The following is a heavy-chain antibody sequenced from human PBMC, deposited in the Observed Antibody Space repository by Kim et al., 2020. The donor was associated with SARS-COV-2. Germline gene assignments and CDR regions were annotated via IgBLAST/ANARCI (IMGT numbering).Heavy chain of an antibody. CDR1: GFTFSSYA. J-gene: IGHJ4*02. D-gene: IGHD2-21*01. Sequence: GGSLRLSCAASGFTFSSYAMSWVRQAPGKGLEWVSAISGSGGSTYYADPVKGRFTISRDNSKNTLYLQMNSLRAEDTAVYYCAKREPLAYCGGDCYSPFDYWGQGTLVTVSS. CDR3: AKREPLAYCGGDCYSPFDY. V-gene: IGHV3-23*01. CDR2: ISGSGGST.